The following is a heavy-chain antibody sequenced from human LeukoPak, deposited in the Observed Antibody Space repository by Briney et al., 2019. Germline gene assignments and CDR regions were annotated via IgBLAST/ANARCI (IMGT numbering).Heavy chain of an antibody. V-gene: IGHV3-30*18. Sequence: PGGSLRLSCAASGFTFSSYGMHWVRQAPGKGLEWVAVISYDGSNKYYADSVKGRFTISRDNSKNTLYLQMNSMRAEDTAVYYCVQSSPRSGSFDYWGQGTLVTVSS. J-gene: IGHJ4*02. D-gene: IGHD3-10*01. CDR1: GFTFSSYG. CDR3: VQSSPRSGSFDY. CDR2: ISYDGSNK.